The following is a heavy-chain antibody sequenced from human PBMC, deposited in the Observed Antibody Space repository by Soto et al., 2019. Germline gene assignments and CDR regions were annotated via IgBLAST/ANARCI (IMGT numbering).Heavy chain of an antibody. Sequence: EVQLVESGGGLVKPGGSLRLSCAASGFTFSSYSMNWVRQAPGKGLEWVSSISSSSSYIYYADSVKGRFTISRDNAKNSLYLQMNSLRAEDTAVYYCASDQPGYSYGYGLGYWGQGTLVPSPQ. V-gene: IGHV3-21*01. CDR3: ASDQPGYSYGYGLGY. D-gene: IGHD5-18*01. J-gene: IGHJ4*02. CDR1: GFTFSSYS. CDR2: ISSSSSYI.